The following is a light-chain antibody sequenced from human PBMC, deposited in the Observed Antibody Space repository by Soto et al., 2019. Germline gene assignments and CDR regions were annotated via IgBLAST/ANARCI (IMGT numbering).Light chain of an antibody. CDR3: QQYNTWPLT. Sequence: ETVMTQSPATLSVSPGERPTLSCRASQSVSSNLAWYQQKPGQAPRLLIYDASTRATGIPARFSGSGSGTEFTLTISSLQSEDFAVYYCQQYNTWPLTFGPGTKVEIK. CDR2: DAS. J-gene: IGKJ3*01. V-gene: IGKV3-15*01. CDR1: QSVSSN.